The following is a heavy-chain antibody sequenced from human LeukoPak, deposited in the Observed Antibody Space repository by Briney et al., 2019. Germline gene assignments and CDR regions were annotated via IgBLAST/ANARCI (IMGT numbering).Heavy chain of an antibody. Sequence: ASVKVSCKASGYTFTGYYMHWVRQAPGQGPEWMGWINPNSGGTSYAQKFQGRVTMTRDTSISTAYMELTRLRSDDTAVYYWARGSVQFTMIVGYYFDNWGQGTLLIVSS. CDR1: GYTFTGYY. D-gene: IGHD3-22*01. CDR2: INPNSGGT. CDR3: ARGSVQFTMIVGYYFDN. J-gene: IGHJ4*02. V-gene: IGHV1-2*02.